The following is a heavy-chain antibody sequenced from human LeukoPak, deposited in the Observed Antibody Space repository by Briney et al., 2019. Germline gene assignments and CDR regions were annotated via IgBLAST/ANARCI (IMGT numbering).Heavy chain of an antibody. J-gene: IGHJ5*02. CDR1: GYTLTELS. CDR2: FDPEDGET. V-gene: IGHV1-24*01. D-gene: IGHD4-11*01. Sequence: ASVKVPCKVSGYTLTELSMHWVRQAPGKGLEWMGGFDPEDGETIYAQKFQGRVTMTEDTSTDTAYMELSSLRSEDTAVYYCAREWTPYSNYVFWFDPWGQGTLVTVSS. CDR3: AREWTPYSNYVFWFDP.